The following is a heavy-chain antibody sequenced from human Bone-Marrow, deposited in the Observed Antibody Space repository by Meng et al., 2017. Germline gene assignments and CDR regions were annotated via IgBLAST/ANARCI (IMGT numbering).Heavy chain of an antibody. V-gene: IGHV3-23*01. CDR1: GFSFSSYA. D-gene: IGHD3-10*01. Sequence: GESLKISCAASGFSFSSYAINWVRQAPGKGLEWVSAISGSGDGTYYADSVKGRLTISRDHSKNTLYLEMNSLRVEDTAVYYCAKDGLGGHYGSGSYVHYGMDVWGQGTTVTVSS. CDR2: ISGSGDGT. CDR3: AKDGLGGHYGSGSYVHYGMDV. J-gene: IGHJ6*02.